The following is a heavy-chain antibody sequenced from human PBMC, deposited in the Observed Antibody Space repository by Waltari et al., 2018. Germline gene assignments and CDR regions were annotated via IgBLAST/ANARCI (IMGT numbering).Heavy chain of an antibody. D-gene: IGHD2-2*02. Sequence: QVQLVESGGGVVQPGRSLRLSCAASGFTFTRYPLNWVRQAPGKGLEWVALISFDGINKYYADSVKGRFTVSRDNSKNTLYLQMNSLRAEDTAVYFCVRGSLGYCSDTSCYTRQWYWGQGSLVTVSS. V-gene: IGHV3-30-3*01. J-gene: IGHJ4*02. CDR2: ISFDGINK. CDR3: VRGSLGYCSDTSCYTRQWY. CDR1: GFTFTRYP.